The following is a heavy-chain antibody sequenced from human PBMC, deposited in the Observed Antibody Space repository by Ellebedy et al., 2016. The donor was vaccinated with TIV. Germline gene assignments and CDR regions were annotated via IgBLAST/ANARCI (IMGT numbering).Heavy chain of an antibody. J-gene: IGHJ5*02. Sequence: GGSLRLSCAAPGFTFSRCWMSWARQAHGKGLEWVANIKEDGSVRDYVDSVKGRFTITRDNAKNSLYLQLNSLRAEDTAVYYCASTGLAWGQGTLVTVSS. CDR2: IKEDGSVR. D-gene: IGHD2-8*02. CDR3: ASTGLA. V-gene: IGHV3-7*01. CDR1: GFTFSRCW.